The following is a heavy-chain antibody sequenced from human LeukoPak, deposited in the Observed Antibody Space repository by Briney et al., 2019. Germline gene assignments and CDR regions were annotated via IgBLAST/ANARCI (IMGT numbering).Heavy chain of an antibody. CDR2: IRYDRRNQ. Sequence: GGSLRLSCAASGFTFSSYGMHWVRQAPGKGLEWVAFIRYDRRNQYYADSVKGRFTISRDNSKNSLFLQMNSLRAEDTAVYYCARDTILWDPWGQGTLVTVSS. D-gene: IGHD3-10*01. CDR1: GFTFSSYG. CDR3: ARDTILWDP. J-gene: IGHJ5*02. V-gene: IGHV3-30*02.